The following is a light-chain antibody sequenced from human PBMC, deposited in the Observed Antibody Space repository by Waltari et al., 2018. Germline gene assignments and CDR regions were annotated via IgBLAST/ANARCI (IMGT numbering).Light chain of an antibody. CDR1: QSVSSSY. Sequence: EIVLTQSPGTLSLSPGERATLSCRASQSVSSSYLAWYQQKPGQAPRLLIYGASSRATGIPDRFSGSGSGTDFTLTISRLEPEDFAMYYCQQYGSSPPTFGQGTKLEIK. CDR3: QQYGSSPPT. CDR2: GAS. V-gene: IGKV3-20*01. J-gene: IGKJ2*01.